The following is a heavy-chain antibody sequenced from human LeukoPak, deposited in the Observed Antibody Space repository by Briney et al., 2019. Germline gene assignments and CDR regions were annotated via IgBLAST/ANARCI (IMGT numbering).Heavy chain of an antibody. CDR3: ARRAVAGTGGAV. V-gene: IGHV1-69*13. J-gene: IGHJ4*02. CDR1: GGTFSSYA. CDR2: IIPIFGTA. D-gene: IGHD6-19*01. Sequence: SVKVSCKASGGTFSSYAISWVRQAPGQGLEWMGGIIPIFGTANYAQKFQGRVTITADESTSTAYMELSSLRSEDTAVYYCARRAVAGTGGAVWGQGTLVTVSS.